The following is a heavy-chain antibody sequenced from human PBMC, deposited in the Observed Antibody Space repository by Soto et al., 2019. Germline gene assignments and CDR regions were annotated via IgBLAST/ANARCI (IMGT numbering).Heavy chain of an antibody. J-gene: IGHJ4*02. CDR1: GFTFSSYA. CDR2: ISGSGGST. D-gene: IGHD1-26*01. V-gene: IGHV3-23*01. CDR3: AKDLEVRARRGSKSRFDY. Sequence: GGSLRLSCAASGFTFSSYAMSWVRQAPGKGLEWVSAISGSGGSTYYADSVKGRFTISRDNSKNTLYLQMNSLRAEDTAVYYCAKDLEVRARRGSKSRFDYWGQGTLVTVSS.